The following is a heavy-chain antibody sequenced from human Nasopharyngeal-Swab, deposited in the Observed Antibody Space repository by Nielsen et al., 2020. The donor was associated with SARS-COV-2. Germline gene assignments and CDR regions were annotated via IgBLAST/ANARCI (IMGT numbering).Heavy chain of an antibody. CDR2: IYYSGST. J-gene: IGHJ4*02. D-gene: IGHD3-16*02. CDR3: ARGGDYVWGSYRNKFDY. V-gene: IGHV4-31*03. CDR1: GGSISSGGYY. Sequence: TLSLTCTVSGGSISSGGYYWRWIRQHPWKGLEWIGYIYYSGSTYYNPSLKSRLTISVDTSKNQFSLKLSSVTAADTAVYYCARGGDYVWGSYRNKFDYWGQGTLVTVSS.